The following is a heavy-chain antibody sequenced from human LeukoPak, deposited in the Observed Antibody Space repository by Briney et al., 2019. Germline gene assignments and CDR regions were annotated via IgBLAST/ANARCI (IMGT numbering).Heavy chain of an antibody. Sequence: PGGSLRLSCAASGFTSSSYAMSWVRQAPGKGLEWVSAISGSGGSTYYADSVKGRFTISRDNSKNTLYLQMNSLRAEDTAVYYCAKGPQNYYYDSSGLSGYWGQGTLVTVSS. J-gene: IGHJ4*02. V-gene: IGHV3-23*01. CDR1: GFTSSSYA. CDR3: AKGPQNYYYDSSGLSGY. CDR2: ISGSGGST. D-gene: IGHD3-22*01.